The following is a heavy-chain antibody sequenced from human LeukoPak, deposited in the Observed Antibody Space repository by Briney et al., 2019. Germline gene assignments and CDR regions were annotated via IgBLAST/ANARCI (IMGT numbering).Heavy chain of an antibody. Sequence: GGSLRLSCAASGFTFSSYEMNWVRQAPGKGLEWVSHISTSGSTIYYANSVKGRFTISRDNAKNSLYLQMNSLRAEDTAVYYCARAHNWKYGSFDFWGQGTLVTVSS. J-gene: IGHJ4*02. CDR3: ARAHNWKYGSFDF. V-gene: IGHV3-48*03. D-gene: IGHD1-7*01. CDR1: GFTFSSYE. CDR2: ISTSGSTI.